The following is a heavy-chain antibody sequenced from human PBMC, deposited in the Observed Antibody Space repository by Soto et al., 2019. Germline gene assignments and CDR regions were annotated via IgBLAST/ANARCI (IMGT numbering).Heavy chain of an antibody. CDR2: INSDGSDT. V-gene: IGHV3-74*01. J-gene: IGHJ4*02. D-gene: IGHD1-26*01. Sequence: EVPLVESGGGLVQPGGSLRLSCAASGFTFSSNWMNWVRQGPGKGLVWVSRINSDGSDTSYADSVKGRFTISRDNAKNTLYLQMNSLRAEDTAVYYCARLDCTKWAFDYWGQGTLVTVSS. CDR3: ARLDCTKWAFDY. CDR1: GFTFSSNW.